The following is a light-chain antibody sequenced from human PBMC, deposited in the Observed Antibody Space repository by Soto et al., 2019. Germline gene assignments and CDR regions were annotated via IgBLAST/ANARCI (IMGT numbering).Light chain of an antibody. V-gene: IGLV2-8*01. J-gene: IGLJ1*01. Sequence: QSALTQPPSASGSPGQSVTISCTGNSNDVGHSSFISWYQQHPGKGPKLIIYEVSKRPSGVPDRFSGSKSGNTPSLSVSGLQDEEEADYFCNPQADHVHHVFGTGTNLTVL. CDR3: NPQADHVHHV. CDR1: SNDVGHSSF. CDR2: EVS.